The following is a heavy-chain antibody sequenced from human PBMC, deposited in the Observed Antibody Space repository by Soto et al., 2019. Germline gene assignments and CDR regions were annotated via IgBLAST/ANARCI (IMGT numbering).Heavy chain of an antibody. CDR2: INPNSGGT. D-gene: IGHD2-2*01. J-gene: IGHJ4*02. CDR1: GYTFTGYY. V-gene: IGHV1-2*02. CDR3: ARDIVVVPAAPLGAGY. Sequence: ASVKVSCKASGYTFTGYYMHWVRQAPGQGLEWMGWINPNSGGTNYAQKFQGRVTMTRDTSISTAYMELGRLRSDDTAVYYCARDIVVVPAAPLGAGYWGQGTLVTVSS.